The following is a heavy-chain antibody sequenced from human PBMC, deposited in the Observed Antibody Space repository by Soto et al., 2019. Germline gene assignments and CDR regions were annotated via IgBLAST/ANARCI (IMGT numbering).Heavy chain of an antibody. CDR3: ARGGVWVVVAATPAEYFQH. CDR1: GFTFSSYA. V-gene: IGHV3-30-3*01. J-gene: IGHJ1*01. D-gene: IGHD2-15*01. CDR2: ISYDGSNK. Sequence: PGGSLRLSCAASGFTFSSYAMHWVRQAPGKGLEWVAVISYDGSNKYYADSVKGRFTISRDNSKNTLYLQMNSLRAEDTAVYYCARGGVWVVVAATPAEYFQHWGQGTLVTVSS.